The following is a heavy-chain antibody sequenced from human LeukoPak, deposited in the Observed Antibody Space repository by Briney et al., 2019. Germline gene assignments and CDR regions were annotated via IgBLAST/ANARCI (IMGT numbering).Heavy chain of an antibody. D-gene: IGHD5-18*01. V-gene: IGHV1-69*01. CDR2: IIPIFGTA. CDR3: ARDQGYRYGYGDFDY. J-gene: IGHJ4*02. Sequence: SVKVSCKASGGTFSSYAISWVRQAPGQGLEWMGGIIPIFGTANYAQKFQGRVTITADESTSTAYMELSSLRSEDTAVYYCARDQGYRYGYGDFDYWGQGTPVTVSS. CDR1: GGTFSSYA.